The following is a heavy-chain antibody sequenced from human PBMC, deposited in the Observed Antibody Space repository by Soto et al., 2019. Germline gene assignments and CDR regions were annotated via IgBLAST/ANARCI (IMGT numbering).Heavy chain of an antibody. J-gene: IGHJ6*04. D-gene: IGHD2-8*01. CDR3: ARGHSTDCSNGVCSFFYNHEMDV. CDR2: INPKSGGT. CDR1: GYSFTDYH. Sequence: ASVKVSCKPSGYSFTDYHIHWVRQAPGQGLEWLGRINPKSGGTSTAQKFQGWVTMTRDRSISTVYMELTRLRSDDTAVYFCARGHSTDCSNGVCSFFYNHEMDVWGKGTMVTVSS. V-gene: IGHV1-2*04.